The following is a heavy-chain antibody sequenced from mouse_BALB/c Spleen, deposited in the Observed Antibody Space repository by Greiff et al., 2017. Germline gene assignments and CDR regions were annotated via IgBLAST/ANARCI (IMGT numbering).Heavy chain of an antibody. V-gene: IGHV4-1*02. D-gene: IGHD3-1*01. CDR2: INPDSSTI. CDR3: ARQGDGPLGN. J-gene: IGHJ3*01. Sequence: EVKLLESGGGLVQPGGSLKLSCAASGFDFSRYWMSWVRQAPGKGLEWIGEINPDSSTINYTPSLKDKFIISRDNAKNTLYLQMSKVRSEDTALYYCARQGDGPLGNWGQGTLVTVSA. CDR1: GFDFSRYW.